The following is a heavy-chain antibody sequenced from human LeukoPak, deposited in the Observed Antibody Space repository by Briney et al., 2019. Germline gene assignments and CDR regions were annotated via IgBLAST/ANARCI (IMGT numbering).Heavy chain of an antibody. D-gene: IGHD6-19*01. J-gene: IGHJ4*02. CDR3: ASSIAVAGTYFGY. V-gene: IGHV3-7*01. CDR2: IKQDGSEK. CDR1: GFTFSSYW. Sequence: GGSLRLSCAASGFTFSSYWMSWVRQAPGKGLEWVANIKQDGSEKYYVDSVKGRFTISRDNAKNSLYLQMNSLRAEDTAVYYCASSIAVAGTYFGYWGQGTLVTVSS.